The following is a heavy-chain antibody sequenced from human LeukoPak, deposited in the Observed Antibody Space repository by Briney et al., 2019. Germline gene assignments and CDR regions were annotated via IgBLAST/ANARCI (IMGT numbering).Heavy chain of an antibody. CDR1: GDSFSSVTDY. CDR3: ARGGGIRYFDWLRAFDI. D-gene: IGHD3-9*01. CDR2: GDYSGGT. J-gene: IGHJ3*02. Sequence: PSETLPLTCTVSGDSFSSVTDYWAWIRQPPGKGLEWIASGDYSGGTYYNPSLESRVAISADISKNQFSLKLSSVTAADTAVYYCARGGGIRYFDWLRAFDIWGQGTMVTVSS. V-gene: IGHV4-39*07.